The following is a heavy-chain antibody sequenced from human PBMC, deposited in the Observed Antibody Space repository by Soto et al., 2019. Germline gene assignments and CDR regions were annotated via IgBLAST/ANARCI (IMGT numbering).Heavy chain of an antibody. V-gene: IGHV4-34*01. CDR1: GGSFSGYY. CDR2: IYYSGST. Sequence: SETLSLTCAVYGGSFSGYYWSWIRQPPGKGLEWIGSIYYSGSTNYNPSLKSRVTISVDRSKNQFSLKLSSVTAADTAVYYCARGGVDYYDSSGYYFSPYYFDYWGQGTLVTVSS. D-gene: IGHD3-22*01. CDR3: ARGGVDYYDSSGYYFSPYYFDY. J-gene: IGHJ4*02.